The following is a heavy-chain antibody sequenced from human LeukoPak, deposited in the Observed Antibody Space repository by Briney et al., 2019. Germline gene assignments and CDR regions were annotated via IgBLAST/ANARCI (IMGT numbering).Heavy chain of an antibody. Sequence: ASVTVSCTASGYTFTGYYMHWVRQGPGQGLEWMGWINPNSGGTNYAQKFQGWVTMTRDTSISTAYMELSRLRSDDTAVYYCARDPNSGSYYDYWGQGTLVTVSS. V-gene: IGHV1-2*04. D-gene: IGHD1-26*01. CDR2: INPNSGGT. J-gene: IGHJ4*02. CDR3: ARDPNSGSYYDY. CDR1: GYTFTGYY.